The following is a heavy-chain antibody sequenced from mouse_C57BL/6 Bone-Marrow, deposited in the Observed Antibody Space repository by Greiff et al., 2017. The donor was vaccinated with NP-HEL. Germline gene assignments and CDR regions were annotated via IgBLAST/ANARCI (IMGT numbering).Heavy chain of an antibody. D-gene: IGHD1-1*01. V-gene: IGHV1-82*01. J-gene: IGHJ3*01. Sequence: QVQLQQSGPELVKPGASVKISCKASGYAFSSSWMNWVKQRPGKGLEWIGRIYPGDGDTNYNGKFKGKATLTADKSSSTAYMQLSSLTSEDSAVYFCARGDYYGSSYDSFAYWGQGTLVTVSA. CDR3: ARGDYYGSSYDSFAY. CDR2: IYPGDGDT. CDR1: GYAFSSSW.